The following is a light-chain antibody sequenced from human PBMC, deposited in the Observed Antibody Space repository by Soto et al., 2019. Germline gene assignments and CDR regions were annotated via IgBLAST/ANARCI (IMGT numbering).Light chain of an antibody. CDR3: QSYDGSYVM. CDR1: SGSIASNS. CDR2: AND. V-gene: IGLV6-57*02. Sequence: NFMLTQPHSESESPGKTVTISCTGSSGSIASNSVQWYQQRPGGAPTTMIYANDQRFSGVPDRFSGSVDRSSNSASLTISGLRTEDEADYYCQSYDGSYVMFGGGTKLTIL. J-gene: IGLJ3*02.